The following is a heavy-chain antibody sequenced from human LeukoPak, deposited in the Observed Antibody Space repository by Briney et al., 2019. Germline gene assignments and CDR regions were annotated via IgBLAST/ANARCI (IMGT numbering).Heavy chain of an antibody. D-gene: IGHD5-18*01. CDR2: ISSSGGST. CDR1: GFTFSSYA. CDR3: AKTGRIQLWLRGGLIDY. V-gene: IGHV3-23*01. Sequence: PGGSLRLSCAASGFTFSSYAMSWVRQAPGKGLEWVSAISSSGGSTYYADSVKGRFTISRDNSKNTLYLQMNSPRAEDTAVYYCAKTGRIQLWLRGGLIDYWGQGTLVTVSS. J-gene: IGHJ4*02.